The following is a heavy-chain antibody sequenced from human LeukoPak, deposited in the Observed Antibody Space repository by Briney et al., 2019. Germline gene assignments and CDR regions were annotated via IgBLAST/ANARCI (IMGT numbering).Heavy chain of an antibody. CDR1: GGSISSGSYY. V-gene: IGHV4-61*02. D-gene: IGHD3-10*01. J-gene: IGHJ6*03. CDR3: ARDFPLLGGSGSYIGYYYYYMDV. Sequence: SETLSLTCTVSGGSISSGSYYWSWIRQPAGKGLEWIGRIYTSGSTNYDPSLKSRVTISVDTSKNQFSLKLSSVTAADTAVYYCARDFPLLGGSGSYIGYYYYYMDVWGKGTTVTISS. CDR2: IYTSGST.